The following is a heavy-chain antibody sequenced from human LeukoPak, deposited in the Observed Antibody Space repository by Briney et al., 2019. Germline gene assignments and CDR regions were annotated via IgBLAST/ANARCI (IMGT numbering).Heavy chain of an antibody. CDR2: IYYSGSI. Sequence: SETLSLTCTVSAGSISSYYWSWIRQPPGKGLEWIGYIYYSGSINYNPSLKSRVTISIDTSKNQFSLKLTSVTAVDTAVYYCATWRYCSGGTCYGDYYIDVWGKGTTVSVSS. CDR1: AGSISSYY. CDR3: ATWRYCSGGTCYGDYYIDV. V-gene: IGHV4-59*01. D-gene: IGHD2-15*01. J-gene: IGHJ6*03.